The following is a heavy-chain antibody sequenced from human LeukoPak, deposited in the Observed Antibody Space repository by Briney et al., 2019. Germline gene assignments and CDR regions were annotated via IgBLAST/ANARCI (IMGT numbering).Heavy chain of an antibody. CDR2: ITHSGST. CDR3: ARPGGYRYRSPYYFDY. Sequence: SETLSLTCTVSGGSISSYYWSWIRQPPGKGLEWIGEITHSGSTNYNPSLKSRVTISVDTSKNQFSLKLSSVTAADTAVYYCARPGGYRYRSPYYFDYWGQGTLVTVSS. CDR1: GGSISSYY. J-gene: IGHJ4*02. D-gene: IGHD1-1*01. V-gene: IGHV4-34*01.